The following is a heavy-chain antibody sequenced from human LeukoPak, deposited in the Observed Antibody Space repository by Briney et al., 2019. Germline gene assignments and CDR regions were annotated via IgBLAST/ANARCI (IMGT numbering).Heavy chain of an antibody. D-gene: IGHD2/OR15-2a*01. CDR2: IYYTGST. V-gene: IGHV4-59*01. J-gene: IGHJ6*02. CDR1: GGSISTYY. CDR3: ASLSGDPSNYFYSGMDV. Sequence: SETLSLTCTVSGGSISTYYWSWIRQPPGKGLEWVWYIYYTGSTNYNPSLKSRVSISVDTSKNHFSLKLTSVTAADTAVYYCASLSGDPSNYFYSGMDVWGQGTTVTVPS.